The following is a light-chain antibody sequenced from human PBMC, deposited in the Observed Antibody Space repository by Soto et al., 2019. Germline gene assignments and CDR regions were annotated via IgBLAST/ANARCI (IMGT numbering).Light chain of an antibody. Sequence: IQMTQSPSSLSASVGDRVTITCRASQDIRNDLGWYQQKSGRPPKLLIYGASTLQSGVPSRFSGSRSGTDFTLTISSLQPEDFAAYYCLQDYNYPFTFGQGTKVDIK. J-gene: IGKJ2*01. CDR3: LQDYNYPFT. V-gene: IGKV1-6*01. CDR1: QDIRND. CDR2: GAS.